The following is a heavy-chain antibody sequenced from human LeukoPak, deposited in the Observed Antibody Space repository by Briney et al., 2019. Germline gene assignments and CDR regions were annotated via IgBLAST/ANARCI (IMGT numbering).Heavy chain of an antibody. J-gene: IGHJ4*02. Sequence: SVKVSCKASGGTFSSYAISWVRQAPGQGLEWMGRIIPILGIANYAQKFQGRVTITADKSTSTAYMERSSLRSEDTAVYYCAIPSIVGASNFDYWGQGTLVTVSS. CDR2: IIPILGIA. CDR1: GGTFSSYA. CDR3: AIPSIVGASNFDY. D-gene: IGHD1-26*01. V-gene: IGHV1-69*04.